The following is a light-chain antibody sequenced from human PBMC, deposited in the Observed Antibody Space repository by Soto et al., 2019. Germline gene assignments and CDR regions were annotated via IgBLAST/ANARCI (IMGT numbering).Light chain of an antibody. CDR2: GAS. CDR3: QQYGSSLYT. Sequence: EIVLTQSPGTLSLSPGERATLSCRASQSVSSSYLAWYQQKPGQAPRLLIYGASSRATGIPDRFSGSGSGTDFTITISRLEPEDSAVYYCQQYGSSLYTFGQGTKLEIK. J-gene: IGKJ2*01. V-gene: IGKV3-20*01. CDR1: QSVSSSY.